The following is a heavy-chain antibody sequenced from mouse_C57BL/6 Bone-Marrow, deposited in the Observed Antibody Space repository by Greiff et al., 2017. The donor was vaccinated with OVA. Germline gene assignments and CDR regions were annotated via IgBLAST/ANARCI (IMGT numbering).Heavy chain of an antibody. Sequence: VQLQQSGPELVKPGASVKISCKASGYTFTDYYMNWVKQSHGKSLEWIGDINPNNGGTSYNQKFKGKATLTVDKSSSTAYMELRSLTSEDSAVYDCARSGGGGAWFAYWGQGTLVTVSA. CDR1: GYTFTDYY. J-gene: IGHJ3*01. CDR2: INPNNGGT. D-gene: IGHD3-2*02. CDR3: ARSGGGGAWFAY. V-gene: IGHV1-26*01.